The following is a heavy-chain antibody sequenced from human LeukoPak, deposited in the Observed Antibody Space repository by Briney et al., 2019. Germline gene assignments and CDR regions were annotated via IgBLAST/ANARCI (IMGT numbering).Heavy chain of an antibody. V-gene: IGHV4-59*01. CDR3: ARGLGYDFWSGYLDY. Sequence: SETLSLTCTVSGASISSYYWSWIRQPPGKGLEWIGDIYYSGSIKYNPSLKSRVTMSVDTSKNQFSLKLSSVTAADTAVYYCARGLGYDFWSGYLDYWGQGTLVTVSS. CDR2: IYYSGSI. J-gene: IGHJ4*02. CDR1: GASISSYY. D-gene: IGHD3-3*01.